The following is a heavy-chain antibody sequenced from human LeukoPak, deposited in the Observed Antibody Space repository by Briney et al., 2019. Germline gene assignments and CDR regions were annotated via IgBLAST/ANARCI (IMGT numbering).Heavy chain of an antibody. J-gene: IGHJ5*02. CDR1: EFTFSRYW. V-gene: IGHV3-7*01. Sequence: PGGSLRLSCVVSEFTFSRYWMSWVRQAPGKGLEWVANIKEDGNEKHYVDSVKGRFTISRDNAKNSLYLQMNSLRAEDTAVYYCASLVGYYRGSESNNWLDPWGQGTLVTVSS. CDR3: ASLVGYYRGSESNNWLDP. D-gene: IGHD3-10*01. CDR2: IKEDGNEK.